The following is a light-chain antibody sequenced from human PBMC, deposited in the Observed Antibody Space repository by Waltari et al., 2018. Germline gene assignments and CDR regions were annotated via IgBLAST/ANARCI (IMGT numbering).Light chain of an antibody. CDR2: AAS. CDR3: QQYYNWPRT. Sequence: DIQLTQSPSFLSASVGDRVTITCRASQGISSYLAWYQQKPGKAPKLLIYAASTLQSGVPSRFSGSGSGTEFTLTISSLQSDDFAVYYCQQYYNWPRTFGQGTKVEIK. V-gene: IGKV1-9*01. CDR1: QGISSY. J-gene: IGKJ1*01.